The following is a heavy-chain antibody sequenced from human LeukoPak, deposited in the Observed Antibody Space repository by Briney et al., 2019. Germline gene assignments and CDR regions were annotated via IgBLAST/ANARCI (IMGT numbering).Heavy chain of an antibody. CDR2: IIPIFGTA. CDR1: GGTFSSYA. CDR3: ARDFRDGYNSHFY. D-gene: IGHD5-24*01. Sequence: ASVKVSCKASGGTFSSYAISWVRQAPGQGLEWMGGIIPIFGTANYAQKFQGRVTITTDEYTSTAYMELSSLRSEDTAVYYCARDFRDGYNSHFYWGQGTLVTVSS. J-gene: IGHJ4*02. V-gene: IGHV1-69*05.